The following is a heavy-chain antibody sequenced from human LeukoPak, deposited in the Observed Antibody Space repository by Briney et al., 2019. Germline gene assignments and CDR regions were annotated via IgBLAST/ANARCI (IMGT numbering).Heavy chain of an antibody. J-gene: IGHJ6*02. CDR2: ISSSSSYI. CDR1: GFTFSSYS. CDR3: ARMSTMVRGMPREMDV. Sequence: GGSLRLSCAASGFTFSSYSMNWVRQAPGRGLEWVSSISSSSSYIYYADSVKGRFTISRDNAKNSLYLQMNSLRAEDTAVYYCARMSTMVRGMPREMDVWGQGTTVTVSS. D-gene: IGHD3-10*01. V-gene: IGHV3-21*01.